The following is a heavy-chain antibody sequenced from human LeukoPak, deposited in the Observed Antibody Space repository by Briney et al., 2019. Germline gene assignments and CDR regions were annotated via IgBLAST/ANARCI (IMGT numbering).Heavy chain of an antibody. J-gene: IGHJ3*02. D-gene: IGHD3-3*01. V-gene: IGHV3-7*01. CDR2: IKQDGSEK. CDR3: ARGSGAVDI. CDR1: GFTFSNYW. Sequence: PGGSLRLSCVASGFTFSNYWMTWVRQAPVKGLEWAANIKQDGSEKYYVDSVKGRFTISRDNAKNSLFLQMNSLRAEDTGVYYCARGSGAVDIWGQGTLVTVSS.